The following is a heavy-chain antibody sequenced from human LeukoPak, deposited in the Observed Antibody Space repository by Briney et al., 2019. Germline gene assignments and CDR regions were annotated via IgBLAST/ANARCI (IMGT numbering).Heavy chain of an antibody. D-gene: IGHD1-26*01. CDR1: GFTFSNYD. J-gene: IGHJ4*02. V-gene: IGHV3-23*01. Sequence: GGSLRLSCAASGFTFSNYDMSWVRQAPGKGLEWVSGISGSGGSTYHADSVKGRFTISRDNAKNSLYLQMNSLRAEDTAVYYCARDRLGVVGATCPDYWGQGTLVTVSS. CDR3: ARDRLGVVGATCPDY. CDR2: ISGSGGST.